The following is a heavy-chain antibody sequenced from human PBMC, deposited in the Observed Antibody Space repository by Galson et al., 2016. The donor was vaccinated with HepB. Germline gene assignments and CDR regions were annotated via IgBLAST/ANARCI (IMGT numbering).Heavy chain of an antibody. D-gene: IGHD6-19*01. CDR3: AKDGQWLVPEYFDY. CDR1: GFTFSSYG. CDR2: IWYDGSNK. Sequence: SLRLSCAASGFTFSSYGMHWVRQAPGKGLEWVAVIWYDGSNKYYADSVRGRFTISRDNSKNTLYLQMNSLRAEDTAVYSCAKDGQWLVPEYFDYWGQGTLVTVSS. J-gene: IGHJ4*02. V-gene: IGHV3-33*06.